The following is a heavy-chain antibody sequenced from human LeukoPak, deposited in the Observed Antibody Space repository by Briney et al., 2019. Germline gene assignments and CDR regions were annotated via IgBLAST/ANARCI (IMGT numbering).Heavy chain of an antibody. D-gene: IGHD1-26*01. CDR1: GFTFDDYA. Sequence: GRSLRLSCAASGFTFDDYAMHWVRHAPGKGLEWVSGISWNSGSIGYADSVKGRFTISRDNAKNSLYLQMNSLRAEDTALYYCAKDIAFYSGSPFDYWGQGTLVTVSS. CDR3: AKDIAFYSGSPFDY. V-gene: IGHV3-9*01. J-gene: IGHJ4*02. CDR2: ISWNSGSI.